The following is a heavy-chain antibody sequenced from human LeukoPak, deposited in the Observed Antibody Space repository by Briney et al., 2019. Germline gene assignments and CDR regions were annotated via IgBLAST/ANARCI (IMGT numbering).Heavy chain of an antibody. Sequence: PGRSLRLSCSASGFTFDDYAMHWVLQAPGKGLEWVSGISWNSGSIGYADSVKGRFTISRDNAKNSLYLQMNSLRAEDMALYYCAKGDSSGYYLAFDYWGQGTLVTVSS. D-gene: IGHD3-22*01. CDR3: AKGDSSGYYLAFDY. J-gene: IGHJ4*02. CDR1: GFTFDDYA. V-gene: IGHV3-9*03. CDR2: ISWNSGSI.